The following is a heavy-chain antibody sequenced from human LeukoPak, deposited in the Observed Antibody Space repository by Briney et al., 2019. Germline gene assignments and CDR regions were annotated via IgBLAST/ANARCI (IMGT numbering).Heavy chain of an antibody. V-gene: IGHV4-34*01. CDR3: ARRRLSSGYRGGLHY. CDR1: GGSFSGDY. CDR2: INHSGST. J-gene: IGHJ4*02. Sequence: ETLSLTCAVYGGSFSGDYWSWIRQPPGKGLEWIGEINHSGSTNYNPSLKSRVTISVDTSKNQFSLKLSSVTAADTAVYYCARRRLSSGYRGGLHYWGQGTLVTVSS. D-gene: IGHD3-22*01.